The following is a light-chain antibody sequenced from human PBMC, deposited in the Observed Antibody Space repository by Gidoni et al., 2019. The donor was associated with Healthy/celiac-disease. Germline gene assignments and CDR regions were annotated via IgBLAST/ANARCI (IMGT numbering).Light chain of an antibody. J-gene: IGLJ2*01. CDR1: SGSVSTTYY. V-gene: IGLV8-61*01. Sequence: QTVVTQEPSLSVSPGGTVTLTCGLSSGSVSTTYYPSWYQQTPGQAPRTLIYSTNTLSSGVPDRFSGSIVGSKAALTITGAQADDESDYYCLLYMDSGISVFGGGTKLTVL. CDR3: LLYMDSGISV. CDR2: STN.